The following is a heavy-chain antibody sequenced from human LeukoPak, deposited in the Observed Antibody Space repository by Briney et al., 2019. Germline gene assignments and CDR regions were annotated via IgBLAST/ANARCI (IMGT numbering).Heavy chain of an antibody. D-gene: IGHD3-16*01. J-gene: IGHJ6*03. CDR1: AGSFSGYY. V-gene: IGHV4-34*01. Sequence: SETLSLTCAVYAGSFSGYYWSWIRQPPGKGLEWIGEINHSGSTNYNPSLKSRVTISVDTSKNQFSLKLSSVTAADTAVYYCARSVLWAYYMDVWGKGTTVTVSS. CDR2: INHSGST. CDR3: ARSVLWAYYMDV.